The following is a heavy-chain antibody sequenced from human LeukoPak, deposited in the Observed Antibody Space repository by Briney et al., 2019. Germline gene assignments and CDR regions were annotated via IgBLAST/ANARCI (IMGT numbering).Heavy chain of an antibody. D-gene: IGHD1-26*01. CDR1: GYTLTELS. J-gene: IGHJ4*02. V-gene: IGHV1-24*01. CDR2: FDPEDGET. CDR3: ATEVRIVGATAFDY. Sequence: ASVKVSCKVSGYTLTELSMHWVRQAPGKGLEWMGGFDPEDGETIYAQKFQGRVTTTEDTSTDTAYMELSSLRSEDTAVYYCATEVRIVGATAFDYWGQGTLVTVSS.